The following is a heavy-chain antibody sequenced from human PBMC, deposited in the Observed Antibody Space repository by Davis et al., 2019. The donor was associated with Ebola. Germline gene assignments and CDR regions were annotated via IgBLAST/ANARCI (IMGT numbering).Heavy chain of an antibody. D-gene: IGHD2-8*01. V-gene: IGHV4-39*01. Sequence: MPSETLSLTCTVSGGSISSSSYYLGWIRQPPGKGLEWIGSIYYSGSTYYNPSLKSRVTISVDTSKNQFSLKLSSVTAADTAVYYCGRGPYCANGACYRGMDVWGQGTTVTVSS. CDR1: GGSISSSSYY. CDR2: IYYSGST. CDR3: GRGPYCANGACYRGMDV. J-gene: IGHJ6*02.